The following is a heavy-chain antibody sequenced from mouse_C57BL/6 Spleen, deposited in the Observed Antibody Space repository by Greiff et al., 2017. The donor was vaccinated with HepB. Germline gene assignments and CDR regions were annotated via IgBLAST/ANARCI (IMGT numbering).Heavy chain of an antibody. CDR3: ARSPSCDGGAWVAY. V-gene: IGHV1-52*01. CDR2: IDPSDSET. Sequence: QVHVKQPGAELVRPGSSVKLSCKASGYTFTSYWMHWVKQRPIQGLEWIGNIDPSDSETHYNQKFKDKATLTVDKSSRTAYMQLSSLQSEGSAVYYCARSPSCDGGAWVAYWGQGTLVTVSA. J-gene: IGHJ3*01. CDR1: GYTFTSYW. D-gene: IGHD6-1*01.